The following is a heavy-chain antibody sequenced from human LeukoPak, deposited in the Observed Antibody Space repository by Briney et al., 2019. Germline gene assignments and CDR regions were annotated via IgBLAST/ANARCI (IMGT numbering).Heavy chain of an antibody. CDR3: AGPYYYDSSGYYYLLY. CDR2: IIPIFGTA. D-gene: IGHD3-22*01. Sequence: GASVKVSCKASGGTFSSYAISWVRQAPGQGLEWMGGIIPIFGTANYAQKFQGRVTITADESTSTAYMELSSLRSEDTAVYYCAGPYYYDSSGYYYLLYWGQGTLVTVSS. J-gene: IGHJ4*02. CDR1: GGTFSSYA. V-gene: IGHV1-69*13.